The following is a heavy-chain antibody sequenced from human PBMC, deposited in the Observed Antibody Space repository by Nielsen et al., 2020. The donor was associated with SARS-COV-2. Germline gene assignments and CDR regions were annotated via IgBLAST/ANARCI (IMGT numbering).Heavy chain of an antibody. Sequence: GGSLRLSCAASGFTFSSYSMNWVRQAPGKGLEWVSSISSSSSYIYYADSVKGRFTISRDNAKNSLYLQMNSLRAEDTAVYYCARERGEDDSSGYSDMDYFDYWGQGTLVTVSS. V-gene: IGHV3-21*01. CDR1: GFTFSSYS. D-gene: IGHD3-22*01. CDR2: ISSSSSYI. CDR3: ARERGEDDSSGYSDMDYFDY. J-gene: IGHJ4*02.